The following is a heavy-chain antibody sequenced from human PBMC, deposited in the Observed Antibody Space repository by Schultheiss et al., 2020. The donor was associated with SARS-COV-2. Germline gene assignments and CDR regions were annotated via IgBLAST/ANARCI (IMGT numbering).Heavy chain of an antibody. Sequence: GESLKISCKGSGYSFTSHWIGWVRQMPGKGLEWMGRIDPSDSDIDYSPSFQGHVSISVDKSISTAYLQWSSLTASDTAMYYCARPGGDYGPSWFDLWGRGTLVTVSS. CDR2: IDPSDSDI. CDR3: ARPGGDYGPSWFDL. D-gene: IGHD4-17*01. J-gene: IGHJ2*01. CDR1: GYSFTSHW. V-gene: IGHV5-10-1*01.